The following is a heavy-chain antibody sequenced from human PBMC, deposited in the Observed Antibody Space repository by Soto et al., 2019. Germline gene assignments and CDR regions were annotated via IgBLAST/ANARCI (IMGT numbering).Heavy chain of an antibody. Sequence: GASVKVSCNASGYTFTSYGSSWVRQAPRQGLEWMGWISAYNGNTNYAQKLQGRVTMTTDTSTSTAYMELRRLRSDAMAVYYCERWEAWYYGILTGYYSEYFEYWGQGTIVNVCS. D-gene: IGHD3-9*01. CDR3: ERWEAWYYGILTGYYSEYFEY. J-gene: IGHJ4*02. CDR1: GYTFTSYG. V-gene: IGHV1-18*03. CDR2: ISAYNGNT.